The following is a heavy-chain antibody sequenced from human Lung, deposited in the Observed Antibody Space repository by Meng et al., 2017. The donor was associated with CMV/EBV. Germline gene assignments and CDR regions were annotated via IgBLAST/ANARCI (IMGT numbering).Heavy chain of an antibody. D-gene: IGHD2-8*01. J-gene: IGHJ2*01. CDR3: ARVGDCSNGVCYWYFDL. CDR2: MNSDGSII. Sequence: EGSLRLXCAASGFRFSRYRMHWVRQAPGKGLVWVSGMNSDGSIITYADSVKGRFTISRDNVRNTLYLQMNNLRAEDTAVYYCARVGDCSNGVCYWYFDLWGRGXLVTVSS. V-gene: IGHV3-74*01. CDR1: GFRFSRYR.